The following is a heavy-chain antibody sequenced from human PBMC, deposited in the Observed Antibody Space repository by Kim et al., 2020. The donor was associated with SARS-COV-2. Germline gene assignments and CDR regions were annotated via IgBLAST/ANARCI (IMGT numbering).Heavy chain of an antibody. J-gene: IGHJ6*03. V-gene: IGHV1-69*13. Sequence: SVKVSCKASGGTFSSYAISWVRQAPGQGLEWMGGIIPIFGTANYAQKFQGRVTITADESTSTAYMELSSLRSEDTAVYYCARHHNDFWSGYSYYYYYMDVLGKGTTVTVSS. CDR1: GGTFSSYA. D-gene: IGHD3-3*01. CDR2: IIPIFGTA. CDR3: ARHHNDFWSGYSYYYYYMDV.